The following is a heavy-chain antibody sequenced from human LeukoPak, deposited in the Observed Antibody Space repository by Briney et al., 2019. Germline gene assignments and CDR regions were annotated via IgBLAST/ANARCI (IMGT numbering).Heavy chain of an antibody. V-gene: IGHV3-48*04. Sequence: PGGSLRLSCAASGYTFSSSSMHWVRQAPGKGLEWVAYISIDSTSIYYTDSVQGRFTIYRDNAEDSLYLQMNSLSAGDTAVYYCVRGSVILMDLWGQGTVVTVSS. CDR3: VRGSVILMDL. CDR2: ISIDSTSI. CDR1: GYTFSSSS. D-gene: IGHD2/OR15-2a*01. J-gene: IGHJ5*02.